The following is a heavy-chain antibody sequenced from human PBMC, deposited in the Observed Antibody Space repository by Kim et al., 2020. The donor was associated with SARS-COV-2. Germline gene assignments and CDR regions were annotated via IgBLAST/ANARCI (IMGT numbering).Heavy chain of an antibody. J-gene: IGHJ6*02. V-gene: IGHV3-11*01. CDR1: GFTFSDYY. Sequence: GGSLRLSCAASGFTFSDYYMSWIRQAPGKGLEWVSYINNSGSTIYYVDSVKGRFTISRDNAKNSLYLQMNSLRAEDTAVYYCAREGPMYYDILTGYYIPPYYYGMDVWGQGTTVTVSS. CDR3: AREGPMYYDILTGYYIPPYYYGMDV. D-gene: IGHD3-9*01. CDR2: INNSGSTI.